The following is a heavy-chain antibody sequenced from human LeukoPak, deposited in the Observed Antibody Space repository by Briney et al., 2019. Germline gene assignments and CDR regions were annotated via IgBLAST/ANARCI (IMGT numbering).Heavy chain of an antibody. CDR1: GFTFSSYA. V-gene: IGHV3-23*01. J-gene: IGHJ1*01. Sequence: GGSPRLSCAASGFTFSSYAMSWVRQAPGKGLEWVSAISGSGGSTYYADSVKGRFTISRDNSKNTLYLQMNSLRAEDTAVYYCAKGPEGRWLQLLGYFQHWGQGTLVTVSS. CDR3: AKGPEGRWLQLLGYFQH. D-gene: IGHD5-24*01. CDR2: ISGSGGST.